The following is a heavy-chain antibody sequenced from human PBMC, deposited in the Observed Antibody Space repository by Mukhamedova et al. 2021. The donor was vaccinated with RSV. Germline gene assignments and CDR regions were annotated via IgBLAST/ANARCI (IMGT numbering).Heavy chain of an antibody. D-gene: IGHD6-6*01. Sequence: WVTFIVYDGSSKYYADSVKGRFTISRDNSKNTLYLQMNSLRTEDTAVYYCAKGRAPYSSSAMPDDWGQGTLVTVPS. J-gene: IGHJ4*02. V-gene: IGHV3-30*02. CDR2: IVYDGSSK. CDR3: AKGRAPYSSSAMPDD.